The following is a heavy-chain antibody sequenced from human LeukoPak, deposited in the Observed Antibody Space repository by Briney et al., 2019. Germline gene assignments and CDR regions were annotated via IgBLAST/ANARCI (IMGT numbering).Heavy chain of an antibody. CDR2: INPSGGST. Sequence: ASVTVSFKASGYTFTVYYMHWVRQAPGQGLEWMGIINPSGGSTSYAQKFQGRVTMTRDTSTSTVYMELSSLRSEDTAVYYCARDRAGYSSSRYYYYGMDVWGQGTTVTVSS. CDR3: ARDRAGYSSSRYYYYGMDV. J-gene: IGHJ6*02. D-gene: IGHD6-13*01. V-gene: IGHV1-46*01. CDR1: GYTFTVYY.